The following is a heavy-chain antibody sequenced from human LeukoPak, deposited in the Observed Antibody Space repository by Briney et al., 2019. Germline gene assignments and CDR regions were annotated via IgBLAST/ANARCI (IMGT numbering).Heavy chain of an antibody. V-gene: IGHV4-38-2*02. CDR1: AYSISNGFV. J-gene: IGHJ5*02. D-gene: IGHD1-26*01. Sequence: NPSQTLSLTCTVSAYSISNGFVGAWIRQPPGKGLAWIASIYHSGTTYYNPSLKSRVTMSVETSKNQFSMSLSSVTAADTPVYYCTRLSHVAGAPKVAWFDPWGQGTLVTVSS. CDR3: TRLSHVAGAPKVAWFDP. CDR2: IYHSGTT.